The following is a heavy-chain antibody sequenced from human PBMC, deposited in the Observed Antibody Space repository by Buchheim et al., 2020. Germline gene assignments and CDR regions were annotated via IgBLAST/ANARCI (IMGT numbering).Heavy chain of an antibody. D-gene: IGHD3-22*01. CDR2: IYYSGHI. J-gene: IGHJ4*02. Sequence: QVQLQESGPGLVKPSQTLSLTCTVSGGSISSDDDYWSWIRQPPGKGLEWIGYIYYSGHIDYNPSLKSRLTISVDTSKNKFSLKLRSVNAADTAVYYCARVFRNYYDSSGFGPFDYWGQGIL. CDR3: ARVFRNYYDSSGFGPFDY. V-gene: IGHV4-30-4*01. CDR1: GGSISSDDDY.